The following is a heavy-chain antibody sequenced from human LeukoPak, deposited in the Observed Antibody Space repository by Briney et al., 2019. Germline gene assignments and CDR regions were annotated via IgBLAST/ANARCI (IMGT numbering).Heavy chain of an antibody. V-gene: IGHV3-48*03. J-gene: IGHJ5*02. Sequence: GGSLRLSCAASGFTFSSYEMNWVRQAPGQGLEWVSYISSSGSTIYYADSVKGRFTISRDNAKNSLYLQMNSLRAEDTAVYYCAREPRVGASNWFDPWGQGTLVTVSS. CDR2: ISSSGSTI. CDR1: GFTFSSYE. D-gene: IGHD1-26*01. CDR3: AREPRVGASNWFDP.